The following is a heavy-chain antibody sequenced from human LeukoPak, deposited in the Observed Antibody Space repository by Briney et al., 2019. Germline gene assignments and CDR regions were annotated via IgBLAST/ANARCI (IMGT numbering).Heavy chain of an antibody. CDR3: APEVWELQGASDI. V-gene: IGHV3-7*01. J-gene: IGHJ3*02. CDR2: IKEDGSEE. Sequence: GGSLRLSCAASGFPFSTYWMTWVRQAPGKGLEWVANIKEDGSEENYVDSVKGRFAISRDNAKNSLFLQMNTLGAEDTALYYCAPEVWELQGASDIWGQGTMVTVSS. D-gene: IGHD1-26*01. CDR1: GFPFSTYW.